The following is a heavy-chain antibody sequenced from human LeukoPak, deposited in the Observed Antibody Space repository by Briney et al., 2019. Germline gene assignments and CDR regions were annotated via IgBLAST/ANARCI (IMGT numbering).Heavy chain of an antibody. V-gene: IGHV4-59*13. J-gene: IGHJ4*02. CDR1: GDSINNYY. Sequence: PSETLSLTCTVSGDSINNYYRSWIRQPPGRGLEWIGHIYHSGSSNYNPSLKSRVTISIDTSKNQLSLKLGSVTAADTAMYYCARYKDGGYVSFDYWGQGTQVTVSS. D-gene: IGHD5-12*01. CDR3: ARYKDGGYVSFDY. CDR2: IYHSGSS.